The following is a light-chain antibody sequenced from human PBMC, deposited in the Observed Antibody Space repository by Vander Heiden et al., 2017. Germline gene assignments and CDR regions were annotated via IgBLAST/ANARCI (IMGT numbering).Light chain of an antibody. CDR2: SAS. V-gene: IGKV3-15*01. J-gene: IGKJ4*01. Sequence: VSTHSPATLSVSPGERVTLSCRASQSVSFNLAWYQKRPGQAPRRLIYSASTRAPGVPARFSGSGSGTEFTLTISSLQSEDFAVYYCQQYHNWPPLTFGGGTKVEIK. CDR1: QSVSFN. CDR3: QQYHNWPPLT.